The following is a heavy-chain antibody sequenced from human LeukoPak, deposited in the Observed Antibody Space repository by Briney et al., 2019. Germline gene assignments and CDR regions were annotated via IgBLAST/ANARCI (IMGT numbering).Heavy chain of an antibody. J-gene: IGHJ6*02. CDR1: GFTVSSNY. CDR2: IYSGGST. Sequence: GGSLRLSCAASGFTVSSNYMSWVRQAPGKGLEWVSVIYSGGSTYYADSVKGRFTISRDNSKNTLYLQMNSLRAEDTAVYYCAKDIRYSSGWTANYYYYGMDVWGQGTTVTVSS. CDR3: AKDIRYSSGWTANYYYYGMDV. D-gene: IGHD6-19*01. V-gene: IGHV3-53*01.